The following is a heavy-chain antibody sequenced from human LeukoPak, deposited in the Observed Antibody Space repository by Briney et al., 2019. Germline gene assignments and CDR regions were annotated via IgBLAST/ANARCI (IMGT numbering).Heavy chain of an antibody. Sequence: SQTLSLTCTVSGGSISSGSYYWSWIRQPPGKGLEWIGYIYYSGSTNYNPSLKSRVTISVDTSKNQFSLKLSSVTAADTAVYYCARLADYYGSGSHFDYWGQGTLVTVSS. D-gene: IGHD3-10*01. CDR2: IYYSGST. J-gene: IGHJ4*02. V-gene: IGHV4-61*01. CDR1: GGSISSGSYY. CDR3: ARLADYYGSGSHFDY.